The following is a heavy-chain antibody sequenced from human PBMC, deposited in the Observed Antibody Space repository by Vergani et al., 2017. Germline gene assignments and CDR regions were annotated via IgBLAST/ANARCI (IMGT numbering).Heavy chain of an antibody. V-gene: IGHV1-8*02. Sequence: QVQLVQSGAEVKKPGASVKVSCKASGYTFTSYDINWVRQATGQGLEWMGWMNPNSGNTGYAQKFQGRVTMTRNTSISTAYMELGSLRSEDTAVYYCARGPYYDFWSGYSQPGYWGQGTLVTVSS. CDR2: MNPNSGNT. J-gene: IGHJ4*02. D-gene: IGHD3-3*01. CDR1: GYTFTSYD. CDR3: ARGPYYDFWSGYSQPGY.